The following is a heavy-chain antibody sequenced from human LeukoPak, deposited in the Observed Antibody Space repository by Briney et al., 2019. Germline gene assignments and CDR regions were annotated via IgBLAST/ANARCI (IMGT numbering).Heavy chain of an antibody. J-gene: IGHJ4*02. Sequence: PSETLSLTCTASGCTVSSETYRWTWIRQPPGKGLERIGFVCYTGSTNYYPSLTCRVTISVDTSKNHFSLKLSSVTAADTVVYTCASVDPAGNYPDYWGQGILVTVSS. CDR1: GCTVSSETYR. D-gene: IGHD3-10*01. V-gene: IGHV4-61*03. CDR2: VCYTGST. CDR3: ASVDPAGNYPDY.